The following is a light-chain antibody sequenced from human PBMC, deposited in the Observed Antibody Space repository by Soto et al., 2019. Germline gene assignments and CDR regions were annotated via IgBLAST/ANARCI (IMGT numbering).Light chain of an antibody. CDR1: QSVSSTY. CDR2: GAF. V-gene: IGKV3-20*01. Sequence: EIVLTQSPGTLSLSPGERATLSCRASQSVSSTYLAWYQHKPGQAPRLLIYGAFSRDTGIPGRFSGSGSGTDFTLTITRLEPEDFAVYYCQQYGSSPWTFGQGTKVDI. J-gene: IGKJ1*01. CDR3: QQYGSSPWT.